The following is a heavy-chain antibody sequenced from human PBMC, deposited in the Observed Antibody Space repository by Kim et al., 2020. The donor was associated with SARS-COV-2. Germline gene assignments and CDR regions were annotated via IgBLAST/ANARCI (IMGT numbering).Heavy chain of an antibody. D-gene: IGHD3-10*01. CDR3: ARVDGLGRGDY. Sequence: SETLSLTCAVSGGSISSSNWWSWVRQPPGKGLAWFVEIYHSGSTNYNPSLKSRVTISVDKSKNQFSLKLSSVTAADTAVYYCARVDGLGRGDYWGQGTLVTVTS. V-gene: IGHV4-4*02. J-gene: IGHJ4*02. CDR2: IYHSGST. CDR1: GGSISSSNW.